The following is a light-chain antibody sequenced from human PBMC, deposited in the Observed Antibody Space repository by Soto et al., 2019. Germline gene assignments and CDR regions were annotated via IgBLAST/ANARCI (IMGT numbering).Light chain of an antibody. CDR3: LLDFRYFWT. Sequence: QMTQYPPTLSAPVGDRVTITPRASQSISSYLNWYQQKPGKVPKLLIDTASILQSGVPSRFSGSGSGTDFTLTISSLQPEDFATYYCLLDFRYFWTFGEGTKVDIK. CDR1: QSISSY. V-gene: IGKV1-6*01. CDR2: TAS. J-gene: IGKJ1*01.